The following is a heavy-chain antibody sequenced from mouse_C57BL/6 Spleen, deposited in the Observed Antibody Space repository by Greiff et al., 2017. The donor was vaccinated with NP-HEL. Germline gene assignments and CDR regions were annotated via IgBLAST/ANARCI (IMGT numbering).Heavy chain of an antibody. CDR2: IYPGNSDT. D-gene: IGHD1-1*01. CDR3: TREDYYGSSREYYAMDY. CDR1: GYTFTSYW. J-gene: IGHJ4*01. Sequence: VQLQQSGTVLARPGASVKMSCKTSGYTFTSYWMHWVKQRPGQGLEWIGAIYPGNSDTSYNQKFKGKAKLTAVTSASTAYMELSSLTNEDSAVYYCTREDYYGSSREYYAMDYWGQGTSVTVSS. V-gene: IGHV1-5*01.